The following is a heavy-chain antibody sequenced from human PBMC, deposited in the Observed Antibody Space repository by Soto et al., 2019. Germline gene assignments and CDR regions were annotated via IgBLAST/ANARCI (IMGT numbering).Heavy chain of an antibody. Sequence: GESLKISCVVSGFTFSSYGMHWVRQAPGKGLEWVSAIYSGGSTYYADSVKGRFIISRDNSRNTLYLQMNSLRAEDTAVYFCARCDGSATYCFFFAYWGQGTPVTVSS. CDR3: ARCDGSATYCFFFAY. V-gene: IGHV3-66*01. D-gene: IGHD3-10*01. CDR1: GFTFSSYG. CDR2: IYSGGST. J-gene: IGHJ4*02.